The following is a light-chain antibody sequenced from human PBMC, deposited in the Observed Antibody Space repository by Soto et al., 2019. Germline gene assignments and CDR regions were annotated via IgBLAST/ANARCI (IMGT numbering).Light chain of an antibody. CDR2: EVS. CDR1: SSDVGSHNL. Sequence: QSVLTQPASVSGSPGQSITISCTGTSSDVGSHNLVSWYQQHPGQAPKLMIYEVSKRPLGVSARFSASKSGLQAEDEADYYCCSYGGSRAVFGGGTQLTVL. V-gene: IGLV2-23*02. CDR3: CSYGGSRAV. J-gene: IGLJ7*01.